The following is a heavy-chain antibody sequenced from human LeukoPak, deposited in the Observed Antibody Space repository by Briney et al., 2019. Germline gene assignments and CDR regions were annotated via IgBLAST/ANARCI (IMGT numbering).Heavy chain of an antibody. CDR3: ARDEDSGSYYLDFDY. J-gene: IGHJ4*02. CDR2: IYHSGST. V-gene: IGHV4-38-2*02. D-gene: IGHD1-26*01. CDR1: GYSISSGYY. Sequence: SETLSLTCTVSGYSISSGYYWGWIRQPPGKGLEWIVSIYHSGSTYYNPSLKSRVTISVDTSKNQFSLKLSSVTAADTAVYYCARDEDSGSYYLDFDYWGQGTLVTVSS.